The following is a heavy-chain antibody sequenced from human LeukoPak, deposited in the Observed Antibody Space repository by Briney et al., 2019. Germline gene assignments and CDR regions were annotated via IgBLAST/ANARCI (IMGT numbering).Heavy chain of an antibody. V-gene: IGHV3-53*01. J-gene: IGHJ4*02. D-gene: IGHD3-10*01. CDR2: IYSGGST. CDR1: GFTVSSNY. CDR3: ARVIYGSGSYFDY. Sequence: GGSLRLSCAASGFTVSSNYMSWVRQAPGKGLEWVSVIYSGGSTYYADSVKGRFTISRDNSKNTLYLQMNSLRAEDTAVYYCARVIYGSGSYFDYWGQGTLVTVSS.